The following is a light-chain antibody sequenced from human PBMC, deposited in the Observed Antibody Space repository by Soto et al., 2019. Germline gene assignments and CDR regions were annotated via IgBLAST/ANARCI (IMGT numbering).Light chain of an antibody. Sequence: EIVLTQSPATLSLSPGERATLSCRASQSVSSYLAWYQQKPGQAPRLLIYDASNRATGIPARFSGSGSGTDFTLTISGLEPEDFAVYYCQHRSNWITFGQGTRLEIK. CDR1: QSVSSY. CDR3: QHRSNWIT. J-gene: IGKJ5*01. V-gene: IGKV3-11*01. CDR2: DAS.